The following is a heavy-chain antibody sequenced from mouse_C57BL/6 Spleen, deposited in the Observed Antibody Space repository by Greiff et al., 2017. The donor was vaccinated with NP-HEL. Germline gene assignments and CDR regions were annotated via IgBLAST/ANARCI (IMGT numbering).Heavy chain of an antibody. CDR1: GYTFTSYW. J-gene: IGHJ2*01. CDR2: IDPSDSYT. CDR3: AREGY. Sequence: QVHVKQSGAELVKPGASVKLSCKASGYTFTSYWMQWVKQRPGQGLEWIGEIDPSDSYTNYTQKFKGKATLTVDTSSSTAYMQLSSLTSEDSAVYYCAREGYWGQGTTLTVSS. V-gene: IGHV1-50*01.